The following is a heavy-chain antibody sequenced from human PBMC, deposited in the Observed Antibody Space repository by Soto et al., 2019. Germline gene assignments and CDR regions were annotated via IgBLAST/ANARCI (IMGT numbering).Heavy chain of an antibody. CDR1: RYTFTGYY. CDR3: ARGYCSGGSCHSNYFDY. V-gene: IGHV1-2*04. Sequence: QVQLVQSGAEVKKPGASVKVSCKASRYTFTGYYMHWVRQAPGQGLEWMGWINPNSGGTNYAQKFQGWVTMTRDTSISTAYMELSRLRSDDTAVYYCARGYCSGGSCHSNYFDYWGQGTLVTVSS. CDR2: INPNSGGT. J-gene: IGHJ4*02. D-gene: IGHD2-15*01.